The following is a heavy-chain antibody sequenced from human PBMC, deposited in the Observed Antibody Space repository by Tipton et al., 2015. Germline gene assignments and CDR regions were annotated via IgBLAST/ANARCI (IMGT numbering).Heavy chain of an antibody. D-gene: IGHD3-22*01. Sequence: QSGPEVKKPGESLKISCEASGYSFTSHWIGWVRQMPGKGLEWMGMIYPGDSDTRYSPSFQGQVTISADKSIDTAYLHWSSLKASDTAMYYCARHVSFYYDTHGSDALDIWAQGTMVTVSS. J-gene: IGHJ3*02. CDR1: GYSFTSHW. CDR2: IYPGDSDT. CDR3: ARHVSFYYDTHGSDALDI. V-gene: IGHV5-51*01.